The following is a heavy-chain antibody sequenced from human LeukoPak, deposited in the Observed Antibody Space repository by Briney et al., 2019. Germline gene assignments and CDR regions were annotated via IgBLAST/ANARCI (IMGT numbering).Heavy chain of an antibody. J-gene: IGHJ4*02. Sequence: SETLSLTCTVSGGSISSGDYYWSWTRQPPGKGLEWIGHIYDSGSTYYNPSLKSRVTISVDTSKNQFSLKLSSVTAADTAVYYCASGRYGSGSYYPIDDWGQGTLVTVSS. CDR2: IYDSGST. CDR3: ASGRYGSGSYYPIDD. D-gene: IGHD3-10*01. V-gene: IGHV4-30-4*01. CDR1: GGSISSGDYY.